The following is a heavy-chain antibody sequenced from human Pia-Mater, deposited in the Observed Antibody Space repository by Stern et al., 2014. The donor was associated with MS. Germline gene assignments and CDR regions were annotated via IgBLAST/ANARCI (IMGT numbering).Heavy chain of an antibody. CDR1: GFSLSTSGAG. V-gene: IGHV2-5*02. D-gene: IGHD6-6*01. J-gene: IGHJ5*02. CDR3: AHLFSDASSSWFDP. CDR2: IYWDDEK. Sequence: QVTLKESGPTLVKPTQTLTLTCTFSGFSLSTSGAGVTWIRQPPGKALEGLAGIYWDDEKRYSPSLKTRLTIRRDTSKSQVVLTMTSMDPVDTATDYCAHLFSDASSSWFDPWGQGTLVTVSS.